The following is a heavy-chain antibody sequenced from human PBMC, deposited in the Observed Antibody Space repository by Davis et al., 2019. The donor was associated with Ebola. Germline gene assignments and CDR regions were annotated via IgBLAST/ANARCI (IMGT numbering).Heavy chain of an antibody. CDR3: TSRQYDY. V-gene: IGHV3-73*01. CDR2: IRSKANNYAT. CDR1: GFTFSSYW. J-gene: IGHJ4*02. D-gene: IGHD5-24*01. Sequence: GGSLRLSCAASGFTFSSYWMSWVRQAPGKGLEWVGRIRSKANNYATAYAASVKGRFTISRDDSKNTAYLQMNSLKTEDTAVYYCTSRQYDYWGQGTLVTVSS.